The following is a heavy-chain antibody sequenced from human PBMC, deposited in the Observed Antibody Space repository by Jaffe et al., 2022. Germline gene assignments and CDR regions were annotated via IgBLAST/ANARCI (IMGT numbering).Heavy chain of an antibody. CDR2: IYYSGST. CDR1: GGSISSYY. V-gene: IGHV4-59*01. Sequence: QVQLQESGPGLVKPSETLSLTCTVSGGSISSYYWSWIRQPPGKGLEWIGYIYYSGSTNYNPSLKSRVTISVDTSKNQFSLKLSSVTAADTAVYYCARGINDSTARVYYYYMDVWGKGTTVTVSS. D-gene: IGHD3-16*01. CDR3: ARGINDSTARVYYYYMDV. J-gene: IGHJ6*03.